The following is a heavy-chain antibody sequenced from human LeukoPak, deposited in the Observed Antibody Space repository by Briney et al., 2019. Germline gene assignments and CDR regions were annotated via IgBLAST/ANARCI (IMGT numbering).Heavy chain of an antibody. Sequence: SETLSLTCTVSGGSISSYYWSWIRQPPGKGLEWIGYIYDSGSTSYNPSLKSRVTISVDTSKSQFSLRLSSVTAADTAVYYCARHGLRSYSNYWFAPWGQGTLVTVSS. CDR2: IYDSGST. CDR1: GGSISSYY. D-gene: IGHD4-11*01. J-gene: IGHJ5*02. V-gene: IGHV4-59*08. CDR3: ARHGLRSYSNYWFAP.